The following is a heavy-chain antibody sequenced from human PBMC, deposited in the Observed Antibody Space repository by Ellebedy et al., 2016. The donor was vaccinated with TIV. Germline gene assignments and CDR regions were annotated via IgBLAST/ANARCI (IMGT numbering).Heavy chain of an antibody. D-gene: IGHD2/OR15-2a*01. J-gene: IGHJ6*03. Sequence: KVSCKGSGYRFSDYWIGWVRQLPGKGLEWMGKIFPRDSETIYSPSFQGQVTISADKSISTAYLQWSSLKASDTAIHYCARPNMGYYYMDAWGQGTTVIVSS. CDR1: GYRFSDYW. V-gene: IGHV5-51*01. CDR3: ARPNMGYYYMDA. CDR2: IFPRDSET.